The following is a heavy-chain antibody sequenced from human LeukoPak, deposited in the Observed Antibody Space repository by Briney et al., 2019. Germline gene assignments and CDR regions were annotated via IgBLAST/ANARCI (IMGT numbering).Heavy chain of an antibody. Sequence: PGGSLRLSCAASGFTSSSYGMHWVRQAPGKGLEWVAFIRYDGSNKYYADSVKGRFTISRDNSKNTLYLQMNSLRAEDTAVYYCAKPMTTVTTHPLPFDYWGQGTLVTVSS. CDR2: IRYDGSNK. D-gene: IGHD4-17*01. CDR3: AKPMTTVTTHPLPFDY. V-gene: IGHV3-30*02. J-gene: IGHJ4*02. CDR1: GFTSSSYG.